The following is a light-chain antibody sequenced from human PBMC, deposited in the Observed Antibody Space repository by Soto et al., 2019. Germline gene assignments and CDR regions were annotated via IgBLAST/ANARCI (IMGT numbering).Light chain of an antibody. J-gene: IGKJ1*01. CDR1: QSISSY. V-gene: IGKV1-39*01. CDR2: AAY. Sequence: DIQMTQSPSSLSASVGDRVTITCRASQSISSYLNWYQQKPGKAPKLLIYAAYSLQSGVPSRFSGSGSATDFTLTISSLQPEDFPTYYCQQSYSTLWTFAQGTKVEIK. CDR3: QQSYSTLWT.